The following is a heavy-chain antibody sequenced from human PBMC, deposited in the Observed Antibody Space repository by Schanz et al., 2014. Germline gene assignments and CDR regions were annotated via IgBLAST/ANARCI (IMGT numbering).Heavy chain of an antibody. CDR2: IPWNGAAI. J-gene: IGHJ4*02. CDR1: GFTFSIYA. D-gene: IGHD3-10*01. CDR3: AKGSRSGSKVMDV. V-gene: IGHV3-9*01. Sequence: EVQLAESGGGLIQPGGSLRLSCSASGFTFSIYAMHWVRQAPGKGLEWVSNIPWNGAAIGYAGSVRGRFTISRDSAKNSLYLQMNSLRPEDTALYYCAKGSRSGSKVMDVWGQGTLVTVSS.